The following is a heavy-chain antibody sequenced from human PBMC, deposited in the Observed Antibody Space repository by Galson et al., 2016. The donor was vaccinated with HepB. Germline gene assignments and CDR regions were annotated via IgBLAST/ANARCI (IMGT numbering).Heavy chain of an antibody. Sequence: TLSLTCTVSGGTIITGGYYWSWIRPHPGQGLEWIGYIYYSGTTYYHPSLTSRVTISLGTSKNQVSLKLSSVTAADTAVYYCARLDLYQYGSGSLTGGRGAFDIWGQGTTVTVSS. CDR1: GGTIITGGYY. J-gene: IGHJ3*02. V-gene: IGHV4-31*03. CDR3: ARLDLYQYGSGSLTGGRGAFDI. CDR2: IYYSGTT. D-gene: IGHD3-10*01.